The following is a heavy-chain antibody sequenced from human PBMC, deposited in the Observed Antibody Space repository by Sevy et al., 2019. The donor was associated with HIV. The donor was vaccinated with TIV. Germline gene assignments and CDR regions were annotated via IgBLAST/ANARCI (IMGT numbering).Heavy chain of an antibody. CDR1: GGSISSYY. D-gene: IGHD6-19*01. V-gene: IGHV4-59*12. J-gene: IGHJ6*02. CDR3: ASHMGNSSAGYGMDV. CDR2: IYYRGST. Sequence: SETLSLTCTVSGGSISSYYWSWIRQPPGKGLEWIGYIYYRGSTNYKPSLKSRVTISVDISKNQVSLKLSSVTVADTAVYYCASHMGNSSAGYGMDVWGRGTTVTVSS.